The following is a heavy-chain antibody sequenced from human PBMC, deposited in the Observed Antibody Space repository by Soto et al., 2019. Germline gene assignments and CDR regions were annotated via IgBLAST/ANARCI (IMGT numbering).Heavy chain of an antibody. CDR1: GGTFSSYT. CDR2: IIPILGIA. J-gene: IGHJ3*02. CDR3: ARCYGDLHVSAFDI. D-gene: IGHD4-17*01. Sequence: ASVKVSCKASGGTFSSYTISWVRQAPGQGLEWMGRIIPILGIANYAQKFQRRVTITADKSTSTAYMELSSLRSEDTAVYYCARCYGDLHVSAFDIWGQGTMVTVSS. V-gene: IGHV1-69*02.